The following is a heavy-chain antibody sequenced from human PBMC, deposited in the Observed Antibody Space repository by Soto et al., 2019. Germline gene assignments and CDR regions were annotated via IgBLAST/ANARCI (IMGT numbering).Heavy chain of an antibody. J-gene: IGHJ4*02. V-gene: IGHV4-31*03. D-gene: IGHD5-18*01. CDR2: IYYGGST. CDR1: GGSISSGGYY. Sequence: QVQLQESGPGLVKPSQTLSLTCTVSGGSISSGGYYWSWIRQHQGKGLEWIGYIYYGGSTYYNPFLQSGVTISVDTSKNQFSLKLSSVTASDTAVYYCVRSGYSYGPNPLLYWGEGTLVSVSS. CDR3: VRSGYSYGPNPLLY.